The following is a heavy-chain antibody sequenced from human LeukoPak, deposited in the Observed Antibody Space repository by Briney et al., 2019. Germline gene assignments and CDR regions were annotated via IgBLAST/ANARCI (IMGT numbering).Heavy chain of an antibody. V-gene: IGHV4-61*08. Sequence: SETLSLTCTVSGGSISSGGYYWSWIRQHPGKGLEWIGYIYYSGSTNYNPSLKSRVTISVDTSKNQFSLKLSSVTAADTAVYYCASSIPRYSNGWYYFDYWGQGTLVTVSS. J-gene: IGHJ4*02. CDR1: GGSISSGGYY. CDR2: IYYSGST. CDR3: ASSIPRYSNGWYYFDY. D-gene: IGHD6-19*01.